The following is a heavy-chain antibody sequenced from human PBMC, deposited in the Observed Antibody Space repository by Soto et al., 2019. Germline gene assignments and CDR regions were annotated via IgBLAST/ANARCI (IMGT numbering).Heavy chain of an antibody. CDR2: INHSGST. J-gene: IGHJ4*02. CDR3: ARDWDSSGYYYGPLYYFDY. V-gene: IGHV4-34*01. Sequence: SETLSLTCAVYGGSFSGYYWSWIRQPPGKGLEWIGEINHSGSTNYNPSLKSRVTISVDTSKNQFSLKLSSVTAADTAVYYCARDWDSSGYYYGPLYYFDYWGQGTLVTVSS. D-gene: IGHD3-22*01. CDR1: GGSFSGYY.